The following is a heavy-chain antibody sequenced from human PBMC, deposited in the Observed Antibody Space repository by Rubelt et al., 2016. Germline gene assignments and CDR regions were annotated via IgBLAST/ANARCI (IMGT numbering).Heavy chain of an antibody. J-gene: IGHJ4*02. V-gene: IGHV1-18*01. CDR3: ATALDSYLQFDF. Sequence: QVQLVQSGAEVKKPGASVKVSCKASGYTFTTYGISWVRQAPGQGLEWMGWISVYNGNTNYAQKFQGRVIVTTDTSTSTAYMELRSLRADDTAVYYCATALDSYLQFDFWGQGTLVTVSS. D-gene: IGHD3-16*02. CDR1: GYTFTTYG. CDR2: ISVYNGNT.